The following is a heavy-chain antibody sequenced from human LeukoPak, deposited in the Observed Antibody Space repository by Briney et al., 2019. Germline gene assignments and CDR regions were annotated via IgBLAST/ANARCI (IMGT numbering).Heavy chain of an antibody. D-gene: IGHD3/OR15-3a*01. Sequence: PGGSLRLSCAASGFTFSSYSMNWVRQAPGKGLEWVSSISSGSSYIYYADSVKGRFTISRDNAKNSLYLQMNSLRAEDTAVYYCARDKVDWGSFDYWGQGTLVTVSS. CDR3: ARDKVDWGSFDY. V-gene: IGHV3-21*01. J-gene: IGHJ4*02. CDR1: GFTFSSYS. CDR2: ISSGSSYI.